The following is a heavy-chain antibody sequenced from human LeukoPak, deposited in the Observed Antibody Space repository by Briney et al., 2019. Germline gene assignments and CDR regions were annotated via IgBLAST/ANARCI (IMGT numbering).Heavy chain of an antibody. CDR2: ISDDGSNK. CDR1: GFSFSNYS. D-gene: IGHD6-6*01. CDR3: ARTYGSSADAFDI. Sequence: GGSLRLSCAASGFSFSNYSLHWVRQAPGKGLEWVALISDDGSNKYYADSVKGRFTLSRDNAKNMLYLQMSSLRSEDTAVYYCARTYGSSADAFDIWGQGTMVTVSS. J-gene: IGHJ3*02. V-gene: IGHV3-30*04.